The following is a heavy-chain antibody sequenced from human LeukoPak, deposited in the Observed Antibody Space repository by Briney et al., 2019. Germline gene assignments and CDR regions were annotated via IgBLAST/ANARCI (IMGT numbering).Heavy chain of an antibody. Sequence: GGSLRLSCAASGFTFSTYAMSWVRQAPGKGLEWVSGISGSGDSTYYADSVKGRFTISRDNSKNTLYLQMNSLRAEDTAIYYCARVWKGNYYDYWGQGTLVTVSS. V-gene: IGHV3-23*01. CDR2: ISGSGDST. D-gene: IGHD1-1*01. CDR1: GFTFSTYA. J-gene: IGHJ4*02. CDR3: ARVWKGNYYDY.